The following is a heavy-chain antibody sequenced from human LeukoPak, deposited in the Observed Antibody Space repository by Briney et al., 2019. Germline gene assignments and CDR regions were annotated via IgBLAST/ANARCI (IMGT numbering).Heavy chain of an antibody. J-gene: IGHJ6*02. D-gene: IGHD4-17*01. V-gene: IGHV3-30*18. Sequence: GGSLRLSCAASGFTFSSYGIHWVRQAPGKGLEWVAVISYDGSNKYYADSVKGRFTISRDNSKNTLYLQMNSLRAEDTAVYYCAKDYVHGDLLRINYYYDGMDVWGQGTTVTVSS. CDR2: ISYDGSNK. CDR1: GFTFSSYG. CDR3: AKDYVHGDLLRINYYYDGMDV.